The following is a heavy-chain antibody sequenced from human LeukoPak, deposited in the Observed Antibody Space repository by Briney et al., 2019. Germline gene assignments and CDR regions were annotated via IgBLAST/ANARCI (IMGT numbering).Heavy chain of an antibody. CDR1: GYTFTSYA. V-gene: IGHV7-4-1*02. J-gene: IGHJ6*03. CDR3: AREGDAVTAYYYYYYMDV. CDR2: INTNTGNP. D-gene: IGHD2-21*02. Sequence: ASVKVSCKASGYTFTSYAMNWVRQAPGQGLEWMGWINTNTGNPTYAQGFTGRFVFSLDTSVSTAYLQISSLKAEDTAVYYCAREGDAVTAYYYYYYMDVWGKGTTVTVSS.